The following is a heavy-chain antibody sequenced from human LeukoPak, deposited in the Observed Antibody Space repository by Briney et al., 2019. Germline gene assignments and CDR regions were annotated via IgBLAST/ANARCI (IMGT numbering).Heavy chain of an antibody. J-gene: IGHJ2*01. CDR3: ARRTYYDTLTGYNYWYFDL. V-gene: IGHV4-59*01. D-gene: IGHD3-9*01. Sequence: SSETLSLTCTVSGVSISDYYWSWVRQPPGKGLEWIGYIYYTGSTDYNPSLKSRVTMSVDTSKNQFSLNLRSVTATDTAVYYCARRTYYDTLTGYNYWYFDLWGRGTLVTVSS. CDR2: IYYTGST. CDR1: GVSISDYY.